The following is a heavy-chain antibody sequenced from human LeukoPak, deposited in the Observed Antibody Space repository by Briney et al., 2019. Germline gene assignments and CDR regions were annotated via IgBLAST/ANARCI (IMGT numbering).Heavy chain of an antibody. CDR2: IYHSGST. CDR1: GGSISSSNW. J-gene: IGHJ3*02. Sequence: SETLSLTCAVSGGSISSSNWWSWVRQPPGKGLEWIGEIYHSGSTNYNPSLKSRVTISVDKSKNQFSLKLGSVTAADTAVYYCARDGPGYCSSTSCPPGDAFDIWGQGTMVTVSS. V-gene: IGHV4-4*02. CDR3: ARDGPGYCSSTSCPPGDAFDI. D-gene: IGHD2-2*01.